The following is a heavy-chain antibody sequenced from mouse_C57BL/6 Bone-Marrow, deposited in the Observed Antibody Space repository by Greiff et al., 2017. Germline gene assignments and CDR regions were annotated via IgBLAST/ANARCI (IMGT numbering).Heavy chain of an antibody. Sequence: QVQLQQPGAELVKPGASVKLSCKASGYTFTSYWMQWVKQRPGQGLEWIGEIDPSDSYPNYNQKFKGKATLTVDTSSSTAYMQLSSLTSEDSAVYYCARDGYYPWFAYWGQGTLVTVSA. CDR2: IDPSDSYP. V-gene: IGHV1-50*01. CDR1: GYTFTSYW. CDR3: ARDGYYPWFAY. D-gene: IGHD2-3*01. J-gene: IGHJ3*01.